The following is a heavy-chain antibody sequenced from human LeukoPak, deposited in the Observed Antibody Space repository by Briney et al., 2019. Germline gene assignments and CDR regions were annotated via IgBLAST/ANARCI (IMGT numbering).Heavy chain of an antibody. CDR2: IYTSGST. CDR3: AREEADYYYYYMDV. CDR1: GGSISSYY. D-gene: IGHD6-13*01. V-gene: IGHV4-4*07. J-gene: IGHJ6*03. Sequence: SETQSLTCTVSGGSISSYYWSWIRQPAGKGLEWIGRIYTSGSTNYNPSLKSRVTMSVDTSKNQFSLKLSSVTAADTAVYYCAREEADYYYYYMDVWGKGTTVTISS.